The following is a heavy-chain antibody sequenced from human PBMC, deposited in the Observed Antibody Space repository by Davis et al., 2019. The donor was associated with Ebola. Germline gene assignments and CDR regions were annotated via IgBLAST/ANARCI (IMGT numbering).Heavy chain of an antibody. V-gene: IGHV3-21*01. CDR1: GYTFTGYY. D-gene: IGHD3-3*02. Sequence: SCKASGYTFTGYYMNWVRQAPGKGLEWVSSISSSSSYIYYADSVKGRFTISRDNAKNSLYLQMNSLRDEDTAVYYCASPSIFGVVTHYGMDVWGQGTTVTVSS. J-gene: IGHJ6*02. CDR3: ASPSIFGVVTHYGMDV. CDR2: ISSSSSYI.